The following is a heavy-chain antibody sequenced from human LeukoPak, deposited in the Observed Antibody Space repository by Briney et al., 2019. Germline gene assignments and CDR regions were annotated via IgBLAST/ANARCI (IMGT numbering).Heavy chain of an antibody. J-gene: IGHJ1*01. V-gene: IGHV1-8*01. CDR3: ARGGTWRDGYAYFQH. CDR1: GYTFTSYD. Sequence: ASVKVSCKASGYTFTSYDTHWVRQATGQGLAWMGWMNPNSGNTGYAQKFQGRVTMTRNTSISTAYMELSSLRSEDTAVYYCARGGTWRDGYAYFQHWGQSTLVTVSS. D-gene: IGHD5-24*01. CDR2: MNPNSGNT.